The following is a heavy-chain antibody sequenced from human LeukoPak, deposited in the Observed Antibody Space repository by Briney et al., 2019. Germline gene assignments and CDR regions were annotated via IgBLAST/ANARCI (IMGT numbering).Heavy chain of an antibody. J-gene: IGHJ1*01. D-gene: IGHD6-19*01. V-gene: IGHV6-1*01. CDR2: TYYRSKWYN. CDR1: GDSVSSDSAV. Sequence: SQTLSLTCAISGDSVSSDSAVWTWIRQSPSRGLAWLGRTYYRSKWYNDYAVSVKSRIAINPDTSKNHFSLHLNSVTPEDTAVYYCARESSRGWVQHWGQGTLVTASS. CDR3: ARESSRGWVQH.